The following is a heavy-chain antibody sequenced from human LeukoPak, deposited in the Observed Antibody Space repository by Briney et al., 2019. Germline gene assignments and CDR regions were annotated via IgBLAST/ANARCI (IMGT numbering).Heavy chain of an antibody. Sequence: GGSLRLSCAASGFIFSSYGMHWVRQVPGKGLEWVTVISFDGNNNYYADSVKGRFTISRDNSKNTLYLQMNSLRTEDTAVYYCARLSLVVAEGYWGQGTLVTVSS. V-gene: IGHV3-30*03. J-gene: IGHJ4*02. CDR1: GFIFSSYG. D-gene: IGHD2-15*01. CDR2: ISFDGNNN. CDR3: ARLSLVVAEGY.